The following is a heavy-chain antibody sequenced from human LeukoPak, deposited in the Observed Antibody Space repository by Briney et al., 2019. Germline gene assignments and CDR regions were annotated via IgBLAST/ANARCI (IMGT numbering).Heavy chain of an antibody. CDR3: ARDRSMYSSGWYNYYMDV. Sequence: SETLSLTCTVSGGSISSHYWSWIRQPPGKGLEWIGYIYYSGSTNYNPSLKSRVTISVDTSKNQFSLKLSSVTAADTAVYYCARDRSMYSSGWYNYYMDVWGKGITVTVSS. CDR1: GGSISSHY. CDR2: IYYSGST. J-gene: IGHJ6*03. D-gene: IGHD6-19*01. V-gene: IGHV4-59*11.